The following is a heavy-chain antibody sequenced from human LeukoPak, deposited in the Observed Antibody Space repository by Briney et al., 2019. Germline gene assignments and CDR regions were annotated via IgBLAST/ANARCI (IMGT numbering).Heavy chain of an antibody. D-gene: IGHD6-19*01. J-gene: IGHJ5*02. Sequence: SETLSLTCAVSGYSISSGYYWGWIRQPPGKGLEWIGSIYHSGSTYYNPSLKSRVTISVDTSKNQFSLKLSSVTAAATAVYYCARIAVPNWFDPWGQGTLVTVSS. CDR1: GYSISSGYY. CDR2: IYHSGST. V-gene: IGHV4-38-2*01. CDR3: ARIAVPNWFDP.